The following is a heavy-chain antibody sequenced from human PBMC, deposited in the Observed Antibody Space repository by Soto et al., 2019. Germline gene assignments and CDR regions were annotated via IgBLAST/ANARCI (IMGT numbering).Heavy chain of an antibody. Sequence: QVQLVQSGAEVKKPGSSVKVSCKASGGTFSSYTISWVRQAPGQGLEWMGRIIPILGIANYAQKFQGRVTITADKSTSTAHMELSSLRSEDTAVYYCARALDIAPAGLDYWGQGTLVTVSS. J-gene: IGHJ4*02. CDR3: ARALDIAPAGLDY. V-gene: IGHV1-69*02. CDR2: IIPILGIA. CDR1: GGTFSSYT. D-gene: IGHD6-13*01.